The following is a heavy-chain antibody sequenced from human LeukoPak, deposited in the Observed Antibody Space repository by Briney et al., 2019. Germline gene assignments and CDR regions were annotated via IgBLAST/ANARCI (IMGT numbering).Heavy chain of an antibody. CDR3: VRTYGYCSSTSCYVFDY. Sequence: GGSLRLSCSASGFTFSYYAMHWVRQAPGQGLAYVSAISSNGGSTYYADLVKGRFTISRDNSKNTLYLQMSSLRAEDTAVYYCVRTYGYCSSTSCYVFDYWGQGTLVTVSS. D-gene: IGHD2-2*01. CDR1: GFTFSYYA. CDR2: ISSNGGST. J-gene: IGHJ4*02. V-gene: IGHV3-64D*09.